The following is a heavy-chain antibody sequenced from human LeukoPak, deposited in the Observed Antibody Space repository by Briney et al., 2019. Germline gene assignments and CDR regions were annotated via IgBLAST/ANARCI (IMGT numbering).Heavy chain of an antibody. CDR2: INHSGSA. CDR3: AGGRFLTGNYYYYYMDA. V-gene: IGHV4-34*01. D-gene: IGHD7-27*01. Sequence: SETLSLTCAVYGGSFSGYYWSWIRQPPGKGLEWIGEINHSGSANYNPSLKSRVTISVDTSKNQFSLKLSSVTAADTAVYYCAGGRFLTGNYYYYYMDAWGKGTTVTVSS. J-gene: IGHJ6*03. CDR1: GGSFSGYY.